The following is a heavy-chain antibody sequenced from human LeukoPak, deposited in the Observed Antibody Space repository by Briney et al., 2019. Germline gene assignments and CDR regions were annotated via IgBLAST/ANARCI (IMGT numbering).Heavy chain of an antibody. CDR1: GGSISSSSYY. D-gene: IGHD2-15*01. V-gene: IGHV4-39*07. CDR2: IYYSGST. J-gene: IGHJ6*03. CDR3: ARSVEGYCRGGSCYYYSYYMDV. Sequence: PSETLSLTCTVSGGSISSSSYYWGWIRQPPGKGLEWIGNIYYSGSTYYNPSLESRVTMSLDTSKNQFSLKLSSVTAADTAVYYCARSVEGYCRGGSCYYYSYYMDVWGKGTTVTVSS.